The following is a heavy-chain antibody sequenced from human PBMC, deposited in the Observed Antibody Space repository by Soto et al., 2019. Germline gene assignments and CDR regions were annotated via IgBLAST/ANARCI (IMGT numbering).Heavy chain of an antibody. Sequence: PGGSLRLSCAASGVSFNSYDMHWVRQAPGKGPEWVAIISYDGSNTYYSASVRGRFTISGDNSKDTLYLQMHSLRSEDTAIYYCARISRYCSGGDYDAWGQGTQVTVSS. V-gene: IGHV3-30*03. CDR1: GVSFNSYD. J-gene: IGHJ5*02. D-gene: IGHD2-15*01. CDR2: ISYDGSNT. CDR3: ARISRYCSGGDYDA.